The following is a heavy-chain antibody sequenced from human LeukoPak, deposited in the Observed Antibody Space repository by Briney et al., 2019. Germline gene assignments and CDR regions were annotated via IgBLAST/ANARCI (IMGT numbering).Heavy chain of an antibody. J-gene: IGHJ4*02. V-gene: IGHV3-15*01. Sequence: GGSLRLSCAASGFTFSNAWMSWVRQAPGKGLEWVGRIKSKTDGGTTDYAAPVKGRFTISRDDSENTLYLQMNSLKTEDTAVYYCTTLGDIVVVPADYWGQGTLVTVSS. CDR3: TTLGDIVVVPADY. D-gene: IGHD2-2*01. CDR2: IKSKTDGGTT. CDR1: GFTFSNAW.